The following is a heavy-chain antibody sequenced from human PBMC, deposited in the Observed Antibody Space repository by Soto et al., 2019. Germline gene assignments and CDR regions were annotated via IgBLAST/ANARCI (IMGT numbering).Heavy chain of an antibody. J-gene: IGHJ6*02. Sequence: SETLSLTCAVSGGSISSGGYSWSWIRQPPGKGLEWIGYIYYSGSTYYNPSLKSRVTISVDTSKNQFSLKLSSVTAADTAVYYCARGRGILTGTYYYYYGMDVWGQGTTVTVSS. CDR3: ARGRGILTGTYYYYYGMDV. V-gene: IGHV4-30-2*01. CDR2: IYYSGST. D-gene: IGHD3-9*01. CDR1: GGSISSGGYS.